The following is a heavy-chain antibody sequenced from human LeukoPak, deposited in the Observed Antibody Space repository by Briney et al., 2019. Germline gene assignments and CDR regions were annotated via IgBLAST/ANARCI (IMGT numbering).Heavy chain of an antibody. CDR1: GGSISPYY. Sequence: SETLSLTCTVSGGSISPYYWSWIRQPPGKGLEWIGYIYYSGSTNYNPSLKSRVTMSVDTSKNQFSLKVRSVTAADTAFYCCARGRRRLDYWGQGILVTVSS. CDR3: ARGRRRLDY. J-gene: IGHJ4*02. D-gene: IGHD1-1*01. V-gene: IGHV4-59*01. CDR2: IYYSGST.